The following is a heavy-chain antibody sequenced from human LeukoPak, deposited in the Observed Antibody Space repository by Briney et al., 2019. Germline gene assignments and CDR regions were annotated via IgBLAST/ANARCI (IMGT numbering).Heavy chain of an antibody. CDR3: AIRYYDYWSGYSLGPFDP. V-gene: IGHV4-38-2*01. CDR2: IYHSGST. CDR1: GYSISSGYY. Sequence: SETLSLTCAVSGYSISSGYYWGWIRQPPGKGLEWIGSIYHSGSTYYNPSLKSRVTISVDTSKNQFSLKLSSVTAADTAVYYCAIRYYDYWSGYSLGPFDPWGQGTLVTVSS. D-gene: IGHD3-3*01. J-gene: IGHJ5*02.